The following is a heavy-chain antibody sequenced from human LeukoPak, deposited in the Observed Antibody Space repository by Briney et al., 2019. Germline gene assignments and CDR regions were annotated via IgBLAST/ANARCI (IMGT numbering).Heavy chain of an antibody. J-gene: IGHJ4*02. CDR2: ISSSSSYI. CDR1: GFTFSSYS. CDR3: ARGLEPYYDFWSGYYTYYFDY. D-gene: IGHD3-3*01. V-gene: IGHV3-21*01. Sequence: GRSLRLSCAASGFTFSSYSMNWVRQAPGKGLEWVSSISSSSSYIYYADSVKGRFTISRDNAKNSLYLQMNSLRAEDTAVYYCARGLEPYYDFWSGYYTYYFDYWGQGTLVTVSS.